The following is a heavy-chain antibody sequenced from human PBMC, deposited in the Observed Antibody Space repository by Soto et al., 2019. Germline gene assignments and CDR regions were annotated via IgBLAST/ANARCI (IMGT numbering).Heavy chain of an antibody. Sequence: EVQLVESGGGLVQPGRSLRLSCAASGFAFDDYAMHWVRQAPGKGLEWVSGISWNSGSIGYADSVKGRFTISRDNAKNSLYLQMNSLRAEDTALYYCAKDMGSTVSYYMDVWGKGTTVTVSS. V-gene: IGHV3-9*01. CDR3: AKDMGSTVSYYMDV. D-gene: IGHD4-17*01. J-gene: IGHJ6*03. CDR2: ISWNSGSI. CDR1: GFAFDDYA.